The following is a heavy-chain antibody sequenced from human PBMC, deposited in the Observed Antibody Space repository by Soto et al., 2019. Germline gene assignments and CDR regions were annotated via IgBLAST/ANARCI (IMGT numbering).Heavy chain of an antibody. D-gene: IGHD5-12*01. CDR1: GDRFTDYY. CDR3: GRESGGATATLDYYYFYMDV. J-gene: IGHJ6*03. Sequence: QVQLVQSGAEVKEPGASVTVSCRASGDRFTDYYMHWVRQAPGQGLEWMGRINPNSGVTKYAQKFQGWVTMTRDTSIRTVYMQLSRRRFDDTAIYYCGRESGGATATLDYYYFYMDVWGTGTTVTVSS. V-gene: IGHV1-2*04. CDR2: INPNSGVT.